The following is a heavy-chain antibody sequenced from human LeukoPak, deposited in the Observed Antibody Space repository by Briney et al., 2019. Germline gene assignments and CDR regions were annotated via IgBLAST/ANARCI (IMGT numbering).Heavy chain of an antibody. J-gene: IGHJ4*02. CDR1: GFTLRSYA. V-gene: IGHV3-23*01. D-gene: IGHD3-10*01. CDR3: AKMTDSTPYSSGTFDS. CDR2: ISDTGDKT. Sequence: PGGSLRLSCSASGFTLRSYAMGWVRQAPGKGLEWVSAISDTGDKTYYADSVKGRFTISRDNSRNTLCLQMSRLRAEDTALFYCAKMTDSTPYSSGTFDSWGQGTLVTVSS.